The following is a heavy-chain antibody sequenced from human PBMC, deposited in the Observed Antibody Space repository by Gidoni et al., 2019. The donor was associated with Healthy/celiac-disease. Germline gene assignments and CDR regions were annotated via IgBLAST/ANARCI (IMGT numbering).Heavy chain of an antibody. CDR3: AKGPILAYCGGDCMGWFDP. D-gene: IGHD2-21*02. Sequence: EVQLLESGGGLVQPGGSLRLSCAASGFTFSSYAMRWVRQAPGKGLEWVSAISGSGGSTYYADSVKGRFTISRDNSKNTLYLQMNSLRAEDTAVYYCAKGPILAYCGGDCMGWFDPWGQGTLVTVSS. CDR2: ISGSGGST. V-gene: IGHV3-23*01. CDR1: GFTFSSYA. J-gene: IGHJ5*02.